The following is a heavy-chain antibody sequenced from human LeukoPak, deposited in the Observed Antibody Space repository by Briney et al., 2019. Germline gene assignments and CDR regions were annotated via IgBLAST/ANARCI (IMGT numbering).Heavy chain of an antibody. Sequence: ASVKVSCKASGYTFTGYYIHWVRQAPGQGLEWMGWINPNSGGTNYAQKFQGRVTMTRDTSISTAYMELSRLTSDDTAVYYCARDLGPWSDWYGGVYFDYWGQGTLVTVSS. J-gene: IGHJ4*02. D-gene: IGHD6-19*01. CDR3: ARDLGPWSDWYGGVYFDY. CDR1: GYTFTGYY. CDR2: INPNSGGT. V-gene: IGHV1-2*02.